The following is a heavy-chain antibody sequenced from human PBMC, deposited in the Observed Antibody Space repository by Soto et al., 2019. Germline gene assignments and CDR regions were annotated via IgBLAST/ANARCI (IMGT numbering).Heavy chain of an antibody. Sequence: GASVKVSCKASGGTFSSYAISWVRQAPGQGLEWMGGIIPIFGTANNAQKFQGRATITADESTSTAYMELSSLRSEDTAVYYCAREVGDYDILTGYSTSNWFEPWGQGTMVTVSS. V-gene: IGHV1-69*13. J-gene: IGHJ5*02. D-gene: IGHD3-9*01. CDR1: GGTFSSYA. CDR3: AREVGDYDILTGYSTSNWFEP. CDR2: IIPIFGTA.